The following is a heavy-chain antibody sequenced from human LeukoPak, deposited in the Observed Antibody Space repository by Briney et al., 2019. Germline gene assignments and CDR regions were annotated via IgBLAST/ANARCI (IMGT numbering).Heavy chain of an antibody. CDR2: LRGGGET. CDR3: AKANWVSNADAVW. D-gene: IGHD1-1*01. Sequence: PGGSLRLSCAASGFRFSSYAMSWVRQAPARGLEWVSSLRGGGETFYADSVKGRFTLSRDSSRNTVYLQLNNLRVEDTAIYYCAKANWVSNADAVWWGQGTLVTVSS. J-gene: IGHJ4*02. V-gene: IGHV3-23*01. CDR1: GFRFSSYA.